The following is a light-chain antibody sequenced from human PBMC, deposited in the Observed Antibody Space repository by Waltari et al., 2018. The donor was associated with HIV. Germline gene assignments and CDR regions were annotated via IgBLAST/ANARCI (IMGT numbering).Light chain of an antibody. V-gene: IGLV3-19*01. CDR2: KKN. CDR3: NSRDSSGNSYV. Sequence: SSELTQDPAVSVALGQTIRSYYSSWYQQKPGQAPLLVIYKKNNRPSGIPDRFSAASSGDTASLTITGAQAEDEADYYCNSRDSSGNSYVFGTGTKVTV. J-gene: IGLJ1*01. CDR1: SYY.